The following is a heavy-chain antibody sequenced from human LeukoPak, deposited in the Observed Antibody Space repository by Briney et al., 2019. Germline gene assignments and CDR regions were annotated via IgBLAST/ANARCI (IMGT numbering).Heavy chain of an antibody. CDR2: IRYDGSNK. J-gene: IGHJ4*02. CDR3: ALPMGQD. D-gene: IGHD3-10*01. V-gene: IGHV3-30*02. CDR1: GFTFSSYG. Sequence: PGGSLRLSCAASGFTFSSYGMHWVRQAPGKGLEWVAFIRYDGSNKFYADSVKGRFTISRDNSKNTLYLQMNSLRSEDTAVYYCALPMGQDWGQGTLVTVSP.